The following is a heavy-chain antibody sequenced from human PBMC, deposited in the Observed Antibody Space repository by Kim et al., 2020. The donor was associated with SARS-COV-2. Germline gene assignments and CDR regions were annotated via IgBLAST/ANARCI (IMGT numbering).Heavy chain of an antibody. V-gene: IGHV7-4-1*02. J-gene: IGHJ4*02. D-gene: IGHD2-2*02. CDR1: GYAFSAFG. Sequence: ASVKVSCKTSGYAFSAFGMNWVRQAPGLGLEWMGWINTNTGNPTYAQGFTGRFVFSLDTSVTTAYLQISSLKAADSAVYYCARAQCTTTDCYRSYWGEGT. CDR2: INTNTGNP. CDR3: ARAQCTTTDCYRSY.